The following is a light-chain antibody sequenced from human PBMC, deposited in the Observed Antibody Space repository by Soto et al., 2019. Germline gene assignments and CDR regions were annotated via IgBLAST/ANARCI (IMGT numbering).Light chain of an antibody. J-gene: IGKJ4*01. V-gene: IGKV1-5*01. Sequence: DIQMTQSPSTLSASVGDSLTITCRAGPSIRACLAWYQQKQGKAPHLLIYDASNLESGVPSRFSGSGSGTEFTLTISSLRPDDFATYYCQQYESYSLTFGGGTRVEIK. CDR2: DAS. CDR1: PSIRAC. CDR3: QQYESYSLT.